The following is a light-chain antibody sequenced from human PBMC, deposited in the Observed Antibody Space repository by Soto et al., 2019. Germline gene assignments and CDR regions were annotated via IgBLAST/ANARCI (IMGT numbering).Light chain of an antibody. Sequence: EIVLTQSPATLSLSPGERATVSCRASQSVSSYLAWYQQRPGQSHRLRIYDASNRATGIPARFSGSGSGTDFTLTISSLEPEDFAVYYCQQRSNWPPSITFGQGTRLEIK. CDR2: DAS. CDR1: QSVSSY. CDR3: QQRSNWPPSIT. J-gene: IGKJ5*01. V-gene: IGKV3-11*01.